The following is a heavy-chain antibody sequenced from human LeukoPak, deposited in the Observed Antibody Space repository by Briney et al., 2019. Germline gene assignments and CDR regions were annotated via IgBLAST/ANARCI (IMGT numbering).Heavy chain of an antibody. V-gene: IGHV3-23*01. CDR2: ISGRGGST. D-gene: IGHD3-22*01. CDR3: AKIYDASGYHLYSPFDY. J-gene: IGHJ4*02. CDR1: GFIFTSYA. Sequence: PGGSLRLSCAASGFIFTSYAMSWVRQAPGKGLEWVSTISGRGGSTFYADSVKGRFTNSRDNAKNTLYLQMNSLRAEDTALYYCAKIYDASGYHLYSPFDYWGQGTLVTVSS.